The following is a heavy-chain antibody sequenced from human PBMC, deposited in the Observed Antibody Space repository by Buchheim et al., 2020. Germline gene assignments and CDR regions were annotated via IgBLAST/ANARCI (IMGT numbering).Heavy chain of an antibody. Sequence: QVQLQESGPGLVKPSETLSLTCTVSGGSISSYYWSWIRQPPGKGLEWIGYIYYSGSTNYNPSLKSRVTISVDTSKNKFSLKLSSVTAADTAVYYCAREMTTAQYYDSSGFDYWGQGTL. V-gene: IGHV4-59*01. CDR3: AREMTTAQYYDSSGFDY. CDR1: GGSISSYY. D-gene: IGHD3-22*01. J-gene: IGHJ4*02. CDR2: IYYSGST.